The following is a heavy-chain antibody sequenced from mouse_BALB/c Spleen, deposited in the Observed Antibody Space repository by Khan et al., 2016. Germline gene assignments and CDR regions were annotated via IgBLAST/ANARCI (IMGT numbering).Heavy chain of an antibody. J-gene: IGHJ2*01. D-gene: IGHD1-1*01. CDR2: IGYSGIT. Sequence: EVKLLESGPGLVKPSQSLSLTCTVTGYSITSDYAWNWIRQFPGNRLEWMGYIGYSGITSYNPSLKSRISITRDTSKNQFFLQLNSVTTADTATDYCALLRYYWGQGTTLTVSS. CDR1: GYSITSDYA. V-gene: IGHV3-2*02. CDR3: ALLRYY.